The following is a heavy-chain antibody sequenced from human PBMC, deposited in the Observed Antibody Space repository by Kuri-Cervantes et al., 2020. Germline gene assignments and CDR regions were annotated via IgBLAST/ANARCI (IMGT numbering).Heavy chain of an antibody. CDR3: AEIPTYLNILTGYPSDY. CDR2: FSGSAGTT. CDR1: RFTFSSYA. Sequence: GGSLRLSCAGSRFTFSSYAMSWVRRAPGTGLEWVSPFSGSAGTTCNADSVKGRFTISGDSSKNTLYLQMNSLKTEDTAMYYCAEIPTYLNILTGYPSDYWGQGTLVTVSS. J-gene: IGHJ4*02. V-gene: IGHV3-23*01. D-gene: IGHD3-9*01.